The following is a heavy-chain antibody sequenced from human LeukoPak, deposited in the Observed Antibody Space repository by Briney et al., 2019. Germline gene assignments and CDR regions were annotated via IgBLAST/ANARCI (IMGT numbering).Heavy chain of an antibody. J-gene: IGHJ4*02. D-gene: IGHD6-19*01. V-gene: IGHV3-48*03. CDR3: ADQGIAVAGTGGY. Sequence: DGSPIISCAASGFTFSSYEMNWVRQAPGKGLEWVSYISSSGSTIYYADPVKGRFTISRDNAKNSLYLQMNSLRAEDTAVYYCADQGIAVAGTGGYWGQGTMAADSS. CDR2: ISSSGSTI. CDR1: GFTFSSYE.